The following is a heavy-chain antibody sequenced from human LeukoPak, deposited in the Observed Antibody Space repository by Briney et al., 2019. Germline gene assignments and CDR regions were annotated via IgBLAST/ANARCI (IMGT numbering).Heavy chain of an antibody. CDR1: GFTFSSYG. Sequence: GGSLRLSCVASGFTFSSYGMHWVRQAPGKGLEWVAVISYDGSNKYYVDSVKGRFTISRDNSKNTLYLQMNSLRPEDTAVYYCAKSLSGSYYLSGYFDYWGQGTLVTVSS. CDR3: AKSLSGSYYLSGYFDY. J-gene: IGHJ4*02. D-gene: IGHD1-26*01. V-gene: IGHV3-30*18. CDR2: ISYDGSNK.